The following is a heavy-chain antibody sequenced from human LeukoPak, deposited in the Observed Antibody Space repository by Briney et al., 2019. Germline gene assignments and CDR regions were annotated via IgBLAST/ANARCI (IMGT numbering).Heavy chain of an antibody. CDR3: ARALVGAGLAFDI. J-gene: IGHJ3*02. CDR1: GGSFSGYY. CDR2: INHSGST. V-gene: IGHV4-34*01. D-gene: IGHD6-6*01. Sequence: SETLSLTCAVYGGSFSGYYWSWIRQPPGKGLEWIGEINHSGSTNYNPSLKSRVTISVDTSKNQFSLKLSSVTAADTAVYYCARALVGAGLAFDIWGQGTMVTVSS.